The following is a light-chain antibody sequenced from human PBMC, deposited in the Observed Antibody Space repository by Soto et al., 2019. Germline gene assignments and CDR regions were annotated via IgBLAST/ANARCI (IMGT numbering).Light chain of an antibody. Sequence: QSVLTQPPSASGSPGQSVTISCTGTSSDVGGYNYVSWYQQHPGKAPKLMIYSVSKRPSGVPDRFSGSKSGNTASLTVSGLQAEDESDYYCSSYAGSNKSVVFGGGTKLTVL. J-gene: IGLJ2*01. CDR2: SVS. CDR3: SSYAGSNKSVV. CDR1: SSDVGGYNY. V-gene: IGLV2-8*01.